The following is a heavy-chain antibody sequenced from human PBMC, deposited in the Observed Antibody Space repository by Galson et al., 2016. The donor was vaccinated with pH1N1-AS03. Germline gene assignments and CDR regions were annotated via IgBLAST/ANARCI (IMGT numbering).Heavy chain of an antibody. D-gene: IGHD5/OR15-5a*01. CDR3: ARHRLSVTHSFSTRGIDV. CDR1: GYSFTNYW. CDR2: IYPGDSYT. V-gene: IGHV5-51*01. J-gene: IGHJ6*04. Sequence: QSGAEVKKPGESLKISCKGSGYSFTNYWIGWVRQMPGKGLGWMGIIYPGDSYTRYRPFYQGQVTLSSDKSITTAYLQWSSLKASDTAMDYCARHRLSVTHSFSTRGIDVWGKGTTVTVSS.